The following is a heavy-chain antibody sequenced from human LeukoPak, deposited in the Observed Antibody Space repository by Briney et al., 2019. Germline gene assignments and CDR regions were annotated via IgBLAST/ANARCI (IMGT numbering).Heavy chain of an antibody. Sequence: PGGSLRLSCVASGFTFSRYSMNWVRQAPGKGLEWVSYISSGSRTKYYADSMKGRFTISRDNSKNTLYLQMNSLRAEDTAVYYCARVGTPRLSRGYYYYYYGMDVWGQGTTVTVSS. D-gene: IGHD1-14*01. CDR1: GFTFSRYS. CDR3: ARVGTPRLSRGYYYYYYGMDV. J-gene: IGHJ6*02. CDR2: ISSGSRTK. V-gene: IGHV3-48*01.